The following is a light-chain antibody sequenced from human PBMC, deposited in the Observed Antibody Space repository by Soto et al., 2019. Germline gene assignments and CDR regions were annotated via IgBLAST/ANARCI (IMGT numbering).Light chain of an antibody. CDR2: GAS. CDR3: QQYDKWPQT. J-gene: IGKJ1*01. V-gene: IGKV3D-15*01. CDR1: QSVSSD. Sequence: EIVITHSPAPLSVSPGERATLSCRASQSVSSDLAWYQHKPGQAPRLLIYGASTRATGIPARFSGRGSGTEFTLTISSLQSVDFAVYYCQQYDKWPQTFGQGTKVDIK.